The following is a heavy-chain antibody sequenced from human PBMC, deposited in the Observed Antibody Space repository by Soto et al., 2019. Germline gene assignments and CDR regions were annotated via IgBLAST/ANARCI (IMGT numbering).Heavy chain of an antibody. J-gene: IGHJ4*02. Sequence: EVQLLESGGGLVQPGGSLRLSCAASGFTFGSYAMSWVRQAPGKGLEWVSSIGAGYGTYYADSVKGRFTISRDNSKNTLYVQMNSLRAEDTAIYYCATPYSSSWFSPFDYWGQGSLVTVSS. CDR1: GFTFGSYA. CDR2: IGAGYGT. D-gene: IGHD6-13*01. V-gene: IGHV3-23*01. CDR3: ATPYSSSWFSPFDY.